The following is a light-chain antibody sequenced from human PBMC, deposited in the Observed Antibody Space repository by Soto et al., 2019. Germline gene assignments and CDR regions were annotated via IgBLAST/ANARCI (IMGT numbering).Light chain of an antibody. V-gene: IGLV2-11*01. J-gene: IGLJ1*01. CDR1: SSDVGGYNY. CDR2: DVS. Sequence: QSVLTQPRSVSGSPGQSVTISCTGTSSDVGGYNYVSWYHQHPGKAPKLMIYDVSKRPSGVPDRFSGSKSGNTASLTISGLQAEDEADYYCCSYAGSDLGVFGTGT. CDR3: CSYAGSDLGV.